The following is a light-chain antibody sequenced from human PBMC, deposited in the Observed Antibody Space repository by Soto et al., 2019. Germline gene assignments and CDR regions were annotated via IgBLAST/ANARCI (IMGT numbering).Light chain of an antibody. CDR1: QSVGSS. CDR2: GAS. CDR3: QQYNNWWT. V-gene: IGKV3-15*01. J-gene: IGKJ1*01. Sequence: EIVMTQSPATLSVSPGERATLSCRASQSVGSSLAWYQKKPGQAPRLLIYGASTRATGIPARFSGSGSGTEFTLTISSLQYEDFAVYYCQQYNNWWTFGQGTRVEIK.